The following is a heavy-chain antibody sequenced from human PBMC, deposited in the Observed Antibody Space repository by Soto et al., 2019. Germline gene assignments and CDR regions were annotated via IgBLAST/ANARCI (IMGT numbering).Heavy chain of an antibody. CDR1: GFTFSSYG. CDR2: IWYDGSNK. D-gene: IGHD4-17*01. Sequence: QVQLVESGGGVVQPGTSLRLSCAASGFTFSSYGMHWVRQAPGKGLEWVAVIWYDGSNKYYADSVKGRFTISRDNSKNTLYLQMNSLRAEDTAVYYCARDDKDKYGDDGGGFGCWGRGTLVTVSS. J-gene: IGHJ4*02. V-gene: IGHV3-33*01. CDR3: ARDDKDKYGDDGGGFGC.